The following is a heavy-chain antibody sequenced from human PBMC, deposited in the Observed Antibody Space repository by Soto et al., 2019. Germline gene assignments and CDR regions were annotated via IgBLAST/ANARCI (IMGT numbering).Heavy chain of an antibody. CDR3: VRDGTKTLRDWFDP. CDR1: GASISGFY. CDR2: IYATGTT. J-gene: IGHJ5*02. D-gene: IGHD1-1*01. Sequence: QVQLQESGPGLVKPSETLSLTCTVSGASISGFYWSWIRKSAGKGLEWIGRIYATGTTDYNPSLKTLVMMSVDTSKKQFYLKVRSVTAADTAVYYCVRDGTKTLRDWFDPWGQGISVTVSS. V-gene: IGHV4-4*07.